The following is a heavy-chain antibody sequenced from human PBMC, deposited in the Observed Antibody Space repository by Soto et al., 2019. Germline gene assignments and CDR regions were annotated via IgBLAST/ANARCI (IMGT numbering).Heavy chain of an antibody. CDR3: VRVWGTSSGYYPYWFDP. Sequence: QVQLVQSGAEVKKPGSSVKVSCKASGGTFSSYAITWVRQAPGQGLEWMGGIIPIFGTANYAQKFQGRVTITAAEATGTGWTGLSRLRSEDTVLYYWVRVWGTSSGYYPYWFDPWGQGALITVSS. J-gene: IGHJ5*02. D-gene: IGHD3-22*01. CDR1: GGTFSSYA. CDR2: IIPIFGTA. V-gene: IGHV1-69*12.